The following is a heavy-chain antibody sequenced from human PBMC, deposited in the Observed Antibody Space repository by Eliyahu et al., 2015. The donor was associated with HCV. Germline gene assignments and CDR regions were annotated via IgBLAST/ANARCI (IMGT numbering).Heavy chain of an antibody. CDR3: ASGGGGIAVTGTGGWFDP. CDR2: IHYSGST. Sequence: QVQLQESGPGLVKPSETLSLTCPVPGGSIXTYYWXWTRQPPGKGLEWIGYIHYSGSTNYNPSLKSRVTISVDTSKNQFSLNLTSVTAADTAMYYCASGGGGIAVTGTGGWFDPWGQGTLVTVSS. V-gene: IGHV4-59*01. D-gene: IGHD6-19*01. J-gene: IGHJ5*02. CDR1: GGSIXTYY.